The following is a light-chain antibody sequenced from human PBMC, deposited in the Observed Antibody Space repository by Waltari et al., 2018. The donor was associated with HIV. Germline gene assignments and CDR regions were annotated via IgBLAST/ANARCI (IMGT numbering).Light chain of an antibody. CDR1: QSISSW. CDR3: QQYNSYSQT. CDR2: KAS. V-gene: IGKV1-5*03. Sequence: DIQMTQSPSTLSASVGDRVTITGRASQSISSWLAWYQQKPGKAPKLLIYKASSLESGVPSRFIGSGSGTEFTLTISSLQPDDFATYYCQQYNSYSQTFGQGTKVEIK. J-gene: IGKJ1*01.